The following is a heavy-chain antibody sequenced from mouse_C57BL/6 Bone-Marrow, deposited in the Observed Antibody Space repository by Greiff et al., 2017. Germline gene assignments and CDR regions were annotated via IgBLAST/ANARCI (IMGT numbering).Heavy chain of an antibody. Sequence: QVQLQQPGTELVKPGASVKLSCKASGYTFPSYWMHWVKQRPGQGLEWIGNINPSNGGTNYNEKFKRKATLTVDKSSSTAYMQLSSLTSEDSAVYYCASQDYGSSQAWFAYWGQGTLVTVSA. CDR3: ASQDYGSSQAWFAY. D-gene: IGHD1-1*01. CDR1: GYTFPSYW. J-gene: IGHJ3*01. CDR2: INPSNGGT. V-gene: IGHV1-53*01.